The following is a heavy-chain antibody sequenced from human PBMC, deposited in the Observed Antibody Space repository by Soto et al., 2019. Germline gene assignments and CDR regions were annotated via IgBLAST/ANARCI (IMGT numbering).Heavy chain of an antibody. J-gene: IGHJ4*02. D-gene: IGHD3-22*01. CDR1: GGSITSSSYY. V-gene: IGHV4-39*01. Sequence: SETLSLTCTVSGGSITSSSYYWGWIRQPPGKGLGWIGSIYYSGSTYYNPSLKSRVSMSVDTSKNQFSLKLSSVTAADTAVYHCARQGAYFHESSGYEFDYWGQGTLVTVSS. CDR2: IYYSGST. CDR3: ARQGAYFHESSGYEFDY.